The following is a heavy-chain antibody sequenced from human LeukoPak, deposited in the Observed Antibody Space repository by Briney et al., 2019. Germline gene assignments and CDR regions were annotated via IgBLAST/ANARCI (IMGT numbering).Heavy chain of an antibody. Sequence: SETLSLTCAVYGGSFSGYYWSWIRQPPGKGLEWIGEINHSGSTNYNPSLKSRVTISVDTSKNQFSLKLSSVTAADTAVYYCARVRGYYDIPWGQGTLVTVSS. CDR2: INHSGST. D-gene: IGHD3-9*01. CDR1: GGSFSGYY. J-gene: IGHJ5*02. CDR3: ARVRGYYDIP. V-gene: IGHV4-34*01.